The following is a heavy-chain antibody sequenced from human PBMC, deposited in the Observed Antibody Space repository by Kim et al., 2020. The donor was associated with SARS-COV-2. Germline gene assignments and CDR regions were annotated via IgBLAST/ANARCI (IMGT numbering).Heavy chain of an antibody. CDR1: GDSVTNSLFY. CDR2: VSDSGNT. D-gene: IGHD3-22*01. Sequence: SETLSLTCSVSGDSVTNSLFYWGWIRQPLGKGLEWIGSVSDSGNTYYSPSLKSRLTMSVDRSKNQFSLKVNPVTAADTAVCYCARTWDEDSGCYSVYAFDSWGQGILVTVPS. V-gene: IGHV4-39*07. CDR3: ARTWDEDSGCYSVYAFDS. J-gene: IGHJ5*01.